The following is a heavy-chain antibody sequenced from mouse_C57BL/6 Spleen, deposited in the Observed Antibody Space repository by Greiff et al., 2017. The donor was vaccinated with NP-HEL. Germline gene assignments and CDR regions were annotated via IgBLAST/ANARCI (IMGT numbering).Heavy chain of an antibody. V-gene: IGHV1-5*01. J-gene: IGHJ1*03. CDR2: IYPGNSDT. CDR1: GYTFTSYW. CDR3: TRSHYGSSFWYFDV. D-gene: IGHD1-1*01. Sequence: VHVKQSGTVLARPGASVKMSCKTSGYTFTSYWMHWVKQRPGQGLEWIGAIYPGNSDTSYNQKFKGKAKLTAVTSASTAYMELSSLTNEDSAVYYCTRSHYGSSFWYFDVWGTGTTVTVSS.